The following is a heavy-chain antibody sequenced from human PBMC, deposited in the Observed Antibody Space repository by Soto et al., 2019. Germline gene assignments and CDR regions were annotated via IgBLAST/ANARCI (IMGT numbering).Heavy chain of an antibody. CDR2: ISSIFSTI. J-gene: IGHJ4*02. CDR3: ARDIGQWLVQGFDY. V-gene: IGHV3-11*01. CDR1: GFTFSDYY. D-gene: IGHD6-19*01. Sequence: GGSLRLSCAASGFTFSDYYMSWIRQAPVNGLEFVSYISSIFSTIYYADSVKGRFTICRYNAENSLYLQMNSLRAEDTALYYCARDIGQWLVQGFDYWGQGTMVTVSS.